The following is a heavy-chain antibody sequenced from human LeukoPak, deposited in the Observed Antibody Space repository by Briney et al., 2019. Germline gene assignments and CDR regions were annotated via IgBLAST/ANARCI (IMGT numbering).Heavy chain of an antibody. CDR1: GFTFDDYA. V-gene: IGHV3-9*01. J-gene: IGHJ3*02. D-gene: IGHD6-19*01. CDR2: ISWNSGSI. Sequence: PGGSLRLSCAASGFTFDDYAMHWVRQAPGKGLEWVSGISWNSGSIGYADSVKGRFTISRDNAKNSLYLQMNSLRAEDTALYYCAKDSPPGGGGQWLDADAFDIWGQGTMVTVSS. CDR3: AKDSPPGGGGQWLDADAFDI.